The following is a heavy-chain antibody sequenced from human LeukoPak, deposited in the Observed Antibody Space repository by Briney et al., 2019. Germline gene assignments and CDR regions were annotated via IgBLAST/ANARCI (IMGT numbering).Heavy chain of an antibody. CDR1: GFTFNTFG. CDR2: ISGSGGST. J-gene: IGHJ1*01. V-gene: IGHV3-23*01. D-gene: IGHD3-22*01. CDR3: AKDVGWLLLRFGYFQH. Sequence: PGGSLRLSCAASGFTFNTFGMTWVRQAPGKGLEWVSAISGSGGSTYYADSVKGRFTISRDNSKNTLYLQMNSLRAEDTAVYYCAKDVGWLLLRFGYFQHWGQGTLVTVSS.